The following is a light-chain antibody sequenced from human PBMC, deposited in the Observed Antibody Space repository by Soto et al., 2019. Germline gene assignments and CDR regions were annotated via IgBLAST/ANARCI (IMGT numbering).Light chain of an antibody. CDR1: QSITTGY. J-gene: IGKJ5*01. CDR3: QQPGISHIT. CDR2: GVS. V-gene: IGKV3-20*01. Sequence: ESGSTQSPGTLSLSPGERAKSSCRASQSITTGYLAWYQKKPGQAPRILIYGVSTRATGIPGRFSGLVSGTDFNLTISRLETEDWAVYEGQQPGISHITFGQWTRLEIK.